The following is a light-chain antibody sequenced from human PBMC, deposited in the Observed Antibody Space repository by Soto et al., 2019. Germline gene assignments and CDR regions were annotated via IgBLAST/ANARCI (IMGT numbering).Light chain of an antibody. CDR2: GVR. Sequence: QSVLTQPTSVSGSPGQSITISCTGSSNDIGAYNYVSWYQQHPGKAPRLLIHGVRDRPSGVPSRFSASKSGLTASLTISGLQAEDEADYYCGSYTSSDTLEMVFGGGTKVTVL. V-gene: IGLV2-14*01. CDR3: GSYTSSDTLEMV. J-gene: IGLJ3*02. CDR1: SNDIGAYNY.